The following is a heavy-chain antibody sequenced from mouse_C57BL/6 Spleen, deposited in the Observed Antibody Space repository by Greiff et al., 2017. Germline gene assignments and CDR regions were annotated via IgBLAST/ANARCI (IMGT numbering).Heavy chain of an antibody. CDR3: ASYYSNYGFAY. Sequence: QVQLQQSGPELVKPGASVKISCKASCYAFSSSWMNWVKQRPGKGLEWIGRIYPGDGDTNYNGKFKGKATLTADKSSSTASMQLSSLTSEDSAVYFCASYYSNYGFAYWGQGTLVTVSA. D-gene: IGHD2-5*01. J-gene: IGHJ3*01. CDR2: IYPGDGDT. V-gene: IGHV1-82*01. CDR1: CYAFSSSW.